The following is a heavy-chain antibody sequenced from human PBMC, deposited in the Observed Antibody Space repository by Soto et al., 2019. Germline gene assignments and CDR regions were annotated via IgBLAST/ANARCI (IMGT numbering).Heavy chain of an antibody. D-gene: IGHD6-13*01. V-gene: IGHV3-21*01. CDR3: ARTGDSSSWYEALDY. Sequence: GGSLRLSCAASGFTFSSYAMSWVRQAPGKGLEWVSSISSSSSYIYYADSVKGRFTISRDNAKNSLYLQMNSLRAEDTAVYYCARTGDSSSWYEALDYWGQGPLVTVSS. CDR2: ISSSSSYI. J-gene: IGHJ4*02. CDR1: GFTFSSYA.